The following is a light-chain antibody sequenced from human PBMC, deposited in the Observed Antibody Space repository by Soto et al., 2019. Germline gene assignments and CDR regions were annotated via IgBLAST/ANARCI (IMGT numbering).Light chain of an antibody. CDR2: AAS. Sequence: ASVGDRVTITCRASQSISSYLNWYQQKPGKAPKLLIYAASSLQSGVPSRFSGSGSGTDFTLTISSLQPEDFATYYCQQSYSTPWTFGQGTKVDIK. V-gene: IGKV1-39*01. J-gene: IGKJ1*01. CDR1: QSISSY. CDR3: QQSYSTPWT.